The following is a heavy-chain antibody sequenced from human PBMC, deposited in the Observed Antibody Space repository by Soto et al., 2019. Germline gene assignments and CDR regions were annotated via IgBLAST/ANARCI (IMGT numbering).Heavy chain of an antibody. CDR2: TYYRSKWYN. Sequence: SQTLSLTCVISGDSVSSNSAAWNWIRQSPSRGLEWLGRTYYRSKWYNDYAVSVKSRITINPDTSKNQFSLQLNSVTPEDTAVYYCATDRTMVRGKWFDPWGQGTLVTVSS. J-gene: IGHJ5*02. V-gene: IGHV6-1*01. D-gene: IGHD3-10*01. CDR1: GDSVSSNSAA. CDR3: ATDRTMVRGKWFDP.